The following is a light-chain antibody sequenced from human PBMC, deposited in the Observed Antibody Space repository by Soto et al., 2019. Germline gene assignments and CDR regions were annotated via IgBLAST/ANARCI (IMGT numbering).Light chain of an antibody. CDR3: SSYTSSSTLPVV. CDR1: SSDVGGYNY. CDR2: DVS. V-gene: IGLV2-14*01. J-gene: IGLJ2*01. Sequence: QSALTQPASVSGSPGQSITISCTGTSSDVGGYNYVSWYQQHPGKAPKLMIYDVSNRPSGLSNRFSGSKSGNTASLTISGLQAEDEADYYCSSYTSSSTLPVVFGGGTKLTVL.